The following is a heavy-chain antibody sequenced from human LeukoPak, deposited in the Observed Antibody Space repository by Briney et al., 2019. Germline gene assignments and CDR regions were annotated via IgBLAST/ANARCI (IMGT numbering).Heavy chain of an antibody. D-gene: IGHD3-10*01. CDR3: AKEGTGRFGESLGFDY. Sequence: PGGSLRLSCAASGFTFDDYAMHWVRQAPGKGLEWVSGISWNSGSIGYADSVKGRFTISRDNAKNSLYLQMNSLRAEDTALYYCAKEGTGRFGESLGFDYWGQGTLVTVSS. J-gene: IGHJ4*02. CDR1: GFTFDDYA. V-gene: IGHV3-9*01. CDR2: ISWNSGSI.